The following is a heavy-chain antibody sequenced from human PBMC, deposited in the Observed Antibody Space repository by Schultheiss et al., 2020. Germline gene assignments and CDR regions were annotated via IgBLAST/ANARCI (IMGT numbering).Heavy chain of an antibody. CDR1: GGSISSGDYY. V-gene: IGHV4-61*08. CDR2: IYYSGST. CDR3: ARDGGSEYSSSSSYFQH. J-gene: IGHJ1*01. Sequence: SETMSLTCTVSGGSISSGDYYWSWIRQPPGKGLEWIGYIYYSGSTNYNPSLKSRVTISVDTSKNQFSLKLSSVTAADTAVYYCARDGGSEYSSSSSYFQHWGKGTLVTVSS. D-gene: IGHD6-6*01.